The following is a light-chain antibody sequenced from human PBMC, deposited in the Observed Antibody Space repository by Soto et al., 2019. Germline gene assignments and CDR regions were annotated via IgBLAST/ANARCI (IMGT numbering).Light chain of an antibody. CDR2: AAS. CDR3: QQRYSTFWT. J-gene: IGKJ1*01. CDR1: QDISSW. Sequence: DIQMTQSPASASASIGDRVSITCRASQDISSWLPWYQQKPGKAPKXVIYAASNLQSGVPPRFREIIYGTDGNLNVCGLKTEDGSTDEGQQRYSTFWTFFPGTKV. V-gene: IGKV1-12*01.